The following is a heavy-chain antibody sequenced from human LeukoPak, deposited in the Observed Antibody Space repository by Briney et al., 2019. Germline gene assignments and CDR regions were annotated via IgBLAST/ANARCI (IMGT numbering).Heavy chain of an antibody. CDR1: GFTFTSYS. Sequence: PGGSLRLSCAASGFTFTSYSMNWVRQAPGKGLEWVSSISSSSSYIYYADSVKGRFTISRDNAKNSLYLQMNSLRAEDTAVYYCARDHYYGSGSCPHWGQGTLVTVSS. D-gene: IGHD3-10*01. CDR2: ISSSSSYI. J-gene: IGHJ4*02. V-gene: IGHV3-21*01. CDR3: ARDHYYGSGSCPH.